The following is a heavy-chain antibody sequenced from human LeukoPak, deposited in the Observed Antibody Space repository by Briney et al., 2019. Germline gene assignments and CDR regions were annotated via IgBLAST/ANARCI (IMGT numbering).Heavy chain of an antibody. CDR3: ARVSSSAAAGDDAFDI. V-gene: IGHV3-9*01. CDR1: GFTFDDYA. Sequence: GGSLRLSCAASGFTFDDYAMHWVRQAPGKGLEWVSGISWNSGSIGYADSVKGRFTISRDNAKNSLYLQMNSLRAEDTAVYYCARVSSSAAAGDDAFDIWGQGTMVTVSS. CDR2: ISWNSGSI. J-gene: IGHJ3*02. D-gene: IGHD6-13*01.